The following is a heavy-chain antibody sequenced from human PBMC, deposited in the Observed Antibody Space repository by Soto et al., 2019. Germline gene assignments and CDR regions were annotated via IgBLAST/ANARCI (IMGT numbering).Heavy chain of an antibody. Sequence: SLRLSCVASGFTFISSFTGWIRQAPGKGLEWLANIDQDGGVTYYVDSVEGRFTISRDNTKDSLYLQMNSLRGEDTAIYYCARYYRGSGRYFFDYWGQGTLVTVS. CDR2: IDQDGGVT. CDR1: GFTFISSF. D-gene: IGHD6-19*01. CDR3: ARYYRGSGRYFFDY. J-gene: IGHJ4*02. V-gene: IGHV3-7*03.